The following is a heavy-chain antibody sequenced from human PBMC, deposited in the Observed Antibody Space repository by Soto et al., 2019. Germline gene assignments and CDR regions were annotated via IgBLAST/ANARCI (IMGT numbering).Heavy chain of an antibody. Sequence: SVKVSCKASGYTFTAYSMHWVLQAPGQGLEWMGWIVPIYRTADYAQKFQGRVTITADESARTSYMELRSLKSQDTAVYYCVRDSGAKLSSSWGQGTLVTVSS. CDR1: GYTFTAYS. J-gene: IGHJ4*02. D-gene: IGHD6-13*01. CDR3: VRDSGAKLSSS. CDR2: IVPIYRTA. V-gene: IGHV1-69*13.